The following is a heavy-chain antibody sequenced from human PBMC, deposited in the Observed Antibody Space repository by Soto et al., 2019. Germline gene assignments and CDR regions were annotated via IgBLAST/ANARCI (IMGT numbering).Heavy chain of an antibody. CDR1: GGPFDSTGYY. CDR3: ETVPIVGTTPDYFDY. V-gene: IGHV4-39*01. D-gene: IGHD1-1*01. J-gene: IGHJ4*02. Sequence: QLQLQESGPGLVKPSETLSLTCTVSGGPFDSTGYYWAWVRQPPGKGLEWLAYIYYSGSTYYNPSLKSRLTISVDTSRNQLALSLSSVTAADTAVYYCETVPIVGTTPDYFDYWGQGTLVTVSS. CDR2: IYYSGST.